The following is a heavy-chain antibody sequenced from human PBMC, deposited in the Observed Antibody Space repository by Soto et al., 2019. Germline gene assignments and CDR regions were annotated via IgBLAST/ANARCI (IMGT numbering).Heavy chain of an antibody. Sequence: GALRLSCTASGFTFSMYWMHWVLQVPGKGPEWVSRISDDGSRADYADSVKGRFTISRDNAKNTLYLEMHVLRADDTAVYYCTRGPRPSSVGTGAFWGQGTPVTVSS. J-gene: IGHJ4*02. D-gene: IGHD3-10*01. V-gene: IGHV3-74*01. CDR2: ISDDGSRA. CDR1: GFTFSMYW. CDR3: TRGPRPSSVGTGAF.